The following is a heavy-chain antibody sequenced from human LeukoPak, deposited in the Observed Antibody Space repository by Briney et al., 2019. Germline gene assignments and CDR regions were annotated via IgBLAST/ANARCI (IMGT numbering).Heavy chain of an antibody. V-gene: IGHV1-2*02. Sequence: ASVKVSCKASGYTFTGYYMHWVRQAPGQGLEWMGWINPNSGGTKYAQKFQGRVTMTRDTSISTAYMELSSLRSEDTAVYYCARRLARRITMIVVVPDNAFDIWGQGTMVTVSS. CDR2: INPNSGGT. CDR3: ARRLARRITMIVVVPDNAFDI. CDR1: GYTFTGYY. D-gene: IGHD3-22*01. J-gene: IGHJ3*02.